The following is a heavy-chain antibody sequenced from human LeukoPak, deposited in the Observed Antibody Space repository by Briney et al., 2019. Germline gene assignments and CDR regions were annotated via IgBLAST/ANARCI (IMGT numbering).Heavy chain of an antibody. Sequence: GGSLRLSCAASGFTFSSYSMNWVRQAPGKGLEWVSSISSSSSYIYYADSVKGRFTISRDNAKNSLYLQMNSLRAEDTAVYYCARGLLHHYYDSNAFDIWGQGTMVTVSS. CDR2: ISSSSSYI. V-gene: IGHV3-21*01. CDR3: ARGLLHHYYDSNAFDI. D-gene: IGHD3-22*01. CDR1: GFTFSSYS. J-gene: IGHJ3*02.